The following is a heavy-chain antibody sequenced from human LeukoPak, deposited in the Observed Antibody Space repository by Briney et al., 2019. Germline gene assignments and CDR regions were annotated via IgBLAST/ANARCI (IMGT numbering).Heavy chain of an antibody. CDR3: ARDLMGIAYRGAFYY. J-gene: IGHJ4*02. CDR2: ISGSGGST. CDR1: GFTFSSYA. D-gene: IGHD6-13*01. V-gene: IGHV3-23*01. Sequence: PGGSLRLSCAASGFTFSSYAMSWLRQAPGQGLEWVSAISGSGGSTYYADSVKGRFTISRDNAKNSLYLQMNSLRAEDTAVYYCARDLMGIAYRGAFYYWGQGTLVTVSS.